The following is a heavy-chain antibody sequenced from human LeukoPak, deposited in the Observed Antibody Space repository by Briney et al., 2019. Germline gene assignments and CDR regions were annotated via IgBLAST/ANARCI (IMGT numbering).Heavy chain of an antibody. V-gene: IGHV3-23*01. CDR1: GFTFSNHD. CDR2: ISGSGATT. D-gene: IGHD4-17*01. J-gene: IGHJ4*02. Sequence: GGSLRLSCAASGFTFSNHDMNWVRQAPGKGLEWVSIISGSGATTFYTDSVKGRFTISRDNSKNTVFLQMNSLRAEDTAVYYCAKDGRTVTTGDYWGQGTLVTVSS. CDR3: AKDGRTVTTGDY.